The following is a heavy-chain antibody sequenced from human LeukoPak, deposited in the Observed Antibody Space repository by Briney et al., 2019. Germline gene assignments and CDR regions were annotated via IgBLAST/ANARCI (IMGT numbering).Heavy chain of an antibody. J-gene: IGHJ4*02. CDR2: ISDDGSNK. V-gene: IGHV3-30*03. CDR3: ARDRVPLTGIAAAHY. CDR1: GFTFSSYG. D-gene: IGHD6-13*01. Sequence: GGSLRLSCAASGFTFSSYGMHWVRQTPGKGLEWVAVISDDGSNKYYADSVKGRFTISRDNSKNTLYLQMNSLRAEDTAVYYCARDRVPLTGIAAAHYWGQGTLVTVSS.